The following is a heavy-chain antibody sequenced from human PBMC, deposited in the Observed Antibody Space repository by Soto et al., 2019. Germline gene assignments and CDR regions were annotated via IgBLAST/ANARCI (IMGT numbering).Heavy chain of an antibody. CDR3: ARGRLVPAVNFDY. J-gene: IGHJ4*02. D-gene: IGHD2-2*01. CDR1: GDSISSGGFS. CDR2: IYHSGTS. V-gene: IGHV4-30-2*01. Sequence: QVQLQESGSGLVKPSQTLSLTCAVSGDSISSGGFSWSWIRQPPGKGLEWIGYIYHSGTSFYNPSLKSRFTISVDGSKNQFSLKVNSVTAADTAVYYCARGRLVPAVNFDYWGLGTLVTVSS.